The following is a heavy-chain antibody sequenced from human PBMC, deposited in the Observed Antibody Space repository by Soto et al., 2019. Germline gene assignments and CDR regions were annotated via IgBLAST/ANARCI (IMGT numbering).Heavy chain of an antibody. Sequence: QVQLVQSGAEVKKPGSSVKVSCKASGGTFSSYAISWVRQAPGQGLEWMGGIIPIFGTANYAQKFQGRVTITADESTSTAYMELSSLRSEDTAVYYCARDMVNYYDSSGYPTPYYYYYYGMDVWGQGTTVTVSS. J-gene: IGHJ6*02. CDR1: GGTFSSYA. CDR2: IIPIFGTA. CDR3: ARDMVNYYDSSGYPTPYYYYYYGMDV. V-gene: IGHV1-69*01. D-gene: IGHD3-22*01.